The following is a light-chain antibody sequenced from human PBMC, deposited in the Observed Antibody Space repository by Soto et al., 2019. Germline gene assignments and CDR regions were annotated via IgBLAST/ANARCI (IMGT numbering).Light chain of an antibody. CDR3: CSYAGSYTLV. Sequence: QSALTQPRSVSGSPGQSVTISCAGTSSDVGAYNLVSWYQQLPGKVPKLIIYDVTRRPSGVPDRFSGSKSGNTASLTISGHQADDEAYYYYCSYAGSYTLVFGGGTKLTVL. CDR2: DVT. J-gene: IGLJ3*02. CDR1: SSDVGAYNL. V-gene: IGLV2-11*01.